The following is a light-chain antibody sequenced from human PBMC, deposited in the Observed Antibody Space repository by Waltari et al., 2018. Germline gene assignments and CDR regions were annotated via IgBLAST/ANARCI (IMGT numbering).Light chain of an antibody. V-gene: IGKV2-24*01. CDR1: QRLVHSDGNTY. CDR3: MQTTRFWT. CDR2: KIS. J-gene: IGKJ1*01. Sequence: DIVLTQTPLSSPVTLGQPASISCRSSQRLVHSDGNTYLSWLKQRPVQPPRLLLYKISNRFSGVPDRFSGSGAGTDFTLKISRVEAEDVGVYYCMQTTRFWTFGQGTRVEIK.